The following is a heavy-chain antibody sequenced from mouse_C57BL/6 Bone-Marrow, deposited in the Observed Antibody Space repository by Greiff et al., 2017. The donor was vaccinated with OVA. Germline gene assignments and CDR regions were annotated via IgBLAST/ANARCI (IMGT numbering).Heavy chain of an antibody. V-gene: IGHV1-15*01. D-gene: IGHD6-2*01. CDR3: TRSLPS. CDR2: IDPETGGT. CDR1: GYTFTDYE. Sequence: VKLVESGAELVRPGASVTLSCKASGYTFTDYEMHWVKQTPVHGLEWIGAIDPETGGTAYNQKFKGKAILTADKSSSTAYMELRSLTSEDSAVYYCTRSLPSWGQGTTLTVSS. J-gene: IGHJ2*01.